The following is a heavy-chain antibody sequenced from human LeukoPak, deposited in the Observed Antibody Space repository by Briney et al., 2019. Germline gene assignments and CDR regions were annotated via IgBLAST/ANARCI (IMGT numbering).Heavy chain of an antibody. CDR1: GGSISSGSYY. D-gene: IGHD3-10*01. CDR2: IYTSGST. V-gene: IGHV4-61*02. CDR3: SRLYYYGSGTYLYYFDY. J-gene: IGHJ4*02. Sequence: SQTLSLTCTVSGGSISSGSYYWSWIRQPAGKGLEWIGRIYTSGSTNYNPSLKSRVTISVDTSKNQFSLKLSSVTATDTAVYYCSRLYYYGSGTYLYYFDYWGQGPLVTVSS.